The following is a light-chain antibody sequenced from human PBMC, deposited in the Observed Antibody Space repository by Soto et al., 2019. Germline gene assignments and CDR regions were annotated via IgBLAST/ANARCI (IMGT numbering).Light chain of an antibody. Sequence: EIVMTQSPATLSVSPGERATLSCRASQSINGNLAWYQRKPGQAPRLLMYATSVRATGIPARFSGSGSGTEYTLTISSLPSEDFAVFYCQQYNNSYSFGQGTKLEIK. CDR3: QQYNNSYS. CDR1: QSINGN. J-gene: IGKJ2*03. CDR2: ATS. V-gene: IGKV3-15*01.